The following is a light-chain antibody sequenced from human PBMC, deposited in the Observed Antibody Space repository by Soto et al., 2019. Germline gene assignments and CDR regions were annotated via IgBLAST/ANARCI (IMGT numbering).Light chain of an antibody. V-gene: IGKV3-15*01. CDR2: GAS. CDR1: QSVNSN. CDR3: QQYNNWPWT. Sequence: EIVMTQSPATPSLSPGERATLSCRASQSVNSNLAWYQQKPGQAPRLLIYGASTRATGIPDRFSGSGSGTEFTLTISSLQSEDLAVYYCQQYNNWPWTFGQGTKVEI. J-gene: IGKJ1*01.